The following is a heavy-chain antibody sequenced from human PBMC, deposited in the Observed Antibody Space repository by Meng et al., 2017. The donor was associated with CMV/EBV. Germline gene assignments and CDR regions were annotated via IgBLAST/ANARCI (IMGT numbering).Heavy chain of an antibody. V-gene: IGHV1-2*02. CDR1: GYTYTGYY. Sequence: QVQLVQAGVEVKKPXXSVTVXCNASGYTYTGYYMHWVRQAPGQGLEWMGWINPNSGGTNYAQKFQGRVTMTRDTSISTAYMELSRLRSDDTAVYYCARGPRYCSGGSCYPGPWGQGTLGTVSS. J-gene: IGHJ4*02. CDR3: ARGPRYCSGGSCYPGP. CDR2: INPNSGGT. D-gene: IGHD2-15*01.